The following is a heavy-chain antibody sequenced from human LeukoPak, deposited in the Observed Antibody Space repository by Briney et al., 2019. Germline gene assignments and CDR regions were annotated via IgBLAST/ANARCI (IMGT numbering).Heavy chain of an antibody. Sequence: GGSLRLSCAASGFTFSSYAMHWVRQAPGKGLEYVSAISSNGGSTYYANSVKGRFTISRDDSTNTVYLQMGSLRAEDMAVYYCARASYGYGNNWFDPWGQGTLVTVSS. CDR3: ARASYGYGNNWFDP. CDR1: GFTFSSYA. CDR2: ISSNGGST. V-gene: IGHV3-64*01. D-gene: IGHD5-18*01. J-gene: IGHJ5*02.